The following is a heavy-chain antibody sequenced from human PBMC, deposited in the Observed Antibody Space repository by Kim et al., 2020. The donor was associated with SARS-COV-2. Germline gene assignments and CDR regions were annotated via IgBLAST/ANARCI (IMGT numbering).Heavy chain of an antibody. CDR3: ARGGASSEWFGS. D-gene: IGHD6-19*01. J-gene: IGHJ5*01. CDR2: IHHSGSS. Sequence: SGTLSLTCTVSGASISTYYWSWIRQPAGKGLEWIGWIHHSGSSNYNSSLKSRVALSLDTTNNQFSLKLTSVTVPDTAVYYCARGGASSEWFGSWGQGTLVTVSS. V-gene: IGHV4-4*07. CDR1: GASISTYY.